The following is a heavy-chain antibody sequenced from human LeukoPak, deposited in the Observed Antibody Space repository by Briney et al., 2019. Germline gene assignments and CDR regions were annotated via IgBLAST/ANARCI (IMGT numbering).Heavy chain of an antibody. CDR3: ARDLYTAMGKGGY. V-gene: IGHV3-30-3*01. Sequence: PPGRSLRLSCAASGLTFSSYAMHWVRQAPGKGLEWVAVISYDGSNKYYADSVKGRFTISRDNSKNTLYLQMNSLRAEDTAVYYCARDLYTAMGKGGYWGQGTLVTVSS. CDR1: GLTFSSYA. CDR2: ISYDGSNK. J-gene: IGHJ4*02. D-gene: IGHD5-18*01.